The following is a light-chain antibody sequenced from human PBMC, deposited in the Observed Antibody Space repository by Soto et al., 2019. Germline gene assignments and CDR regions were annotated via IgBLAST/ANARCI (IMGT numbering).Light chain of an antibody. CDR3: QQFNSYRWT. CDR1: QSISSW. J-gene: IGKJ1*01. CDR2: DVS. Sequence: DIQMTQSPSTLSASVGDRVTITCRASQSISSWLAWYQQKPGEAPKLLIYDVSSLQSGVPSRSSGSGSGTEFTLTISSLQPDDFATYYCQQFNSYRWTFGQGTKVDIK. V-gene: IGKV1-5*01.